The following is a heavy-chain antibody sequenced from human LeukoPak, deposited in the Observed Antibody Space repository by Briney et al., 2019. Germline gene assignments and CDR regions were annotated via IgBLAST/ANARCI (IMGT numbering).Heavy chain of an antibody. D-gene: IGHD6-13*01. Sequence: GGSLRLSCAASGFTFSTYSMNWVRQAPGKGLEWVSSISSSSSYIYYADSVKGRFTISRDNAKNSVYLHMNSLRAEDTAVYYCARDEAQQLVFLGEELFDYWGQGTLVTVSS. CDR3: ARDEAQQLVFLGEELFDY. CDR1: GFTFSTYS. CDR2: ISSSSSYI. V-gene: IGHV3-21*01. J-gene: IGHJ4*02.